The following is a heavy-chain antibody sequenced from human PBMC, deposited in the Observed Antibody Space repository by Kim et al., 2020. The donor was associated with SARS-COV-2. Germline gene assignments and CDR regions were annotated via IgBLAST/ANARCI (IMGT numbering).Heavy chain of an antibody. V-gene: IGHV4-31*03. CDR2: IYYSGST. Sequence: SETLSLTCTVSGGSISSGGYYWSWIRQHPGKGLEWIGYIYYSGSTYYNPSLKSRVTISVDTSKNQFSLKLSSLTAADTAVYYCARSLASSGSYPYYFDYWGQRTLVTLSS. D-gene: IGHD1-26*01. CDR3: ARSLASSGSYPYYFDY. J-gene: IGHJ4*02. CDR1: GGSISSGGYY.